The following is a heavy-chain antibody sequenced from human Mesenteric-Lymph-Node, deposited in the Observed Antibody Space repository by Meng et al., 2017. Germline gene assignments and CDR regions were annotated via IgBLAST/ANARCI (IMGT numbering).Heavy chain of an antibody. D-gene: IGHD2-15*01. Sequence: ASVKVSCKASGYTFTGYYMHWVRQAPGQGLEWMGWINPNSGGTNYAQKFQGRVTMTRDTSISTAYMELSRLRSDDTAVYYCARSGRYCSGGSCLGGAFDIWGQGTMVTVSS. CDR1: GYTFTGYY. CDR2: INPNSGGT. J-gene: IGHJ3*02. CDR3: ARSGRYCSGGSCLGGAFDI. V-gene: IGHV1-2*02.